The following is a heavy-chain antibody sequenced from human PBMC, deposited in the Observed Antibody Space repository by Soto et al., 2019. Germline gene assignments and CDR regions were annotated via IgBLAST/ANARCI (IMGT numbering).Heavy chain of an antibody. Sequence: QVQLQESGPGLVKPSGTLSLTCAVSGGSISSSNWWSWVRQPPGKVLEWIGEIYHSGSTNYNPSLRFRVTISVDKSKNPFSRKLSSVHSADTAVYYCARVAYGDYVKGDYWGKGTLVTVSS. D-gene: IGHD4-17*01. V-gene: IGHV4-4*02. CDR3: ARVAYGDYVKGDY. J-gene: IGHJ4*02. CDR2: IYHSGST. CDR1: GGSISSSNW.